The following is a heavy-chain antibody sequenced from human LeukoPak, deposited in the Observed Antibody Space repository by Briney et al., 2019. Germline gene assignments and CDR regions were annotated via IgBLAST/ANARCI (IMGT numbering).Heavy chain of an antibody. CDR2: ISAYNGNT. Sequence: ASVKVSCKASGYTFTSYGISWVRQAPGQGLEWMGWISAYNGNTIYAQKLQGRVTMTTDTSTSTAYMDLRSLRSDDTAVYYCARDLIGGVRGVITYYFDYWGQGTLVTVSS. D-gene: IGHD3-10*01. V-gene: IGHV1-18*01. CDR1: GYTFTSYG. CDR3: ARDLIGGVRGVITYYFDY. J-gene: IGHJ4*02.